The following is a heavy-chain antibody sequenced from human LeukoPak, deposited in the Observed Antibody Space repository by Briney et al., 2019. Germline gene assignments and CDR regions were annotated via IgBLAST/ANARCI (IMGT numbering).Heavy chain of an antibody. Sequence: GGSLRLSCAASGFTFSSYEMNWVRQAPGKGLEWVSYISSSGSTIYYADSVKGRFTISRDNAKNSLYLQMNSLRAEDTAVYYCARAPTYYYDSGGYYPDYWGQGTLVTVSS. D-gene: IGHD3-22*01. CDR3: ARAPTYYYDSGGYYPDY. CDR2: ISSSGSTI. V-gene: IGHV3-48*03. CDR1: GFTFSSYE. J-gene: IGHJ4*02.